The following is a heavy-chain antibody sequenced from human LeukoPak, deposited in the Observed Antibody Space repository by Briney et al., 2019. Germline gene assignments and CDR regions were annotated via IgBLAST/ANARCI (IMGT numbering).Heavy chain of an antibody. CDR2: IIPIFGTA. Sequence: ASVKVSCKASGGTFSSYAISWVRQAPGQGLEWMGGIIPIFGTANYAQKFQGRVTITADGSTSTAYMELSSLRSEDTAVYYCAREYCSSTSCWMAYYYGIDVWGQGTTVTVSS. J-gene: IGHJ6*02. CDR3: AREYCSSTSCWMAYYYGIDV. V-gene: IGHV1-69*13. D-gene: IGHD2-2*01. CDR1: GGTFSSYA.